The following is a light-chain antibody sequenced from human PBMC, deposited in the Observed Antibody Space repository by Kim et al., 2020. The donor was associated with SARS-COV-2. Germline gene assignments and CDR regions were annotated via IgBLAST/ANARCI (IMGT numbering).Light chain of an antibody. V-gene: IGLV1-44*01. CDR3: AAWDDSLNNWV. CDR2: SHN. Sequence: ELTQPPSASGTPGQRVTISCSGSSSNIGSNTVNWYQQLPGTAPKLLIYSHNQRPSGVPDRFSGSKSGTSASLAISGLQSEDEADYYCAAWDDSLNNWV. CDR1: SSNIGSNT. J-gene: IGLJ3*02.